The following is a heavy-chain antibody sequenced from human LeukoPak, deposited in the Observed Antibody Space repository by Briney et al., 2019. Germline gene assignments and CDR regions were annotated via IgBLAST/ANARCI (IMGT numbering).Heavy chain of an antibody. CDR2: ISSSSSYI. D-gene: IGHD3-10*01. CDR1: GFTFSSYS. Sequence: GGSLRLSCAASGFTFSSYSMNWVRQAPGKGLEWVSSISSSSSYIYYADSVKGRFTISRDNAKNSLYLQMNSLRAEDTAVYYCARDHLVRGVISYWGQGTLVTVSS. J-gene: IGHJ4*02. V-gene: IGHV3-21*01. CDR3: ARDHLVRGVISY.